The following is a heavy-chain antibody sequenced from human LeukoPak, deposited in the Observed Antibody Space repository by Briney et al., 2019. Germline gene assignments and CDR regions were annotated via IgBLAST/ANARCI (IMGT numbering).Heavy chain of an antibody. Sequence: GGSLRLSCAASGFTVSSNYMSWVRQAPGKGLEWVSVIYSGGSTYYADSVKGRFTIYRDNSKNTLYLQMNSLRAEDTAVYYCARALYYYDSSGYYTPSLFDYWGQGTLVTVSS. CDR2: IYSGGST. J-gene: IGHJ4*02. CDR1: GFTVSSNY. D-gene: IGHD3-22*01. V-gene: IGHV3-53*01. CDR3: ARALYYYDSSGYYTPSLFDY.